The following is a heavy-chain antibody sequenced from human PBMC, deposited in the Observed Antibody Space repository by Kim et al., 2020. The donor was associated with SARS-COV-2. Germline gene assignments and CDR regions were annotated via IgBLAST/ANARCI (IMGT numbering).Heavy chain of an antibody. J-gene: IGHJ4*02. CDR1: GFTFSSYG. CDR2: IWYDGSNK. Sequence: GGSLRLSCAASGFTFSSYGMHWVRQAPGKGLEWVAVIWYDGSNKYYADSVKGRFTISRDNSKNTLYLQMNSLRAEDTAVYYCARVGFTDETPGLIDYWGQGTLVTVSS. V-gene: IGHV3-33*01. D-gene: IGHD2-15*01. CDR3: ARVGFTDETPGLIDY.